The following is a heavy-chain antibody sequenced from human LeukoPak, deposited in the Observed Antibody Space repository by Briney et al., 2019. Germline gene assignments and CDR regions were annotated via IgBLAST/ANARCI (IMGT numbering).Heavy chain of an antibody. D-gene: IGHD3-16*01. CDR2: ISYDGSNK. CDR1: GFTFSSYA. Sequence: PGGSLRLSCAASGFTFSSYAMHWVRQAPGKGLEWVAVISYDGSNKYYADSVKGRFTISRDNSKNTLYLQMNSLRAEDTAVYYRARCFANYVWGSYGTAGNDAFDIWGQGTMVTVSS. J-gene: IGHJ3*02. V-gene: IGHV3-30-3*01. CDR3: ARCFANYVWGSYGTAGNDAFDI.